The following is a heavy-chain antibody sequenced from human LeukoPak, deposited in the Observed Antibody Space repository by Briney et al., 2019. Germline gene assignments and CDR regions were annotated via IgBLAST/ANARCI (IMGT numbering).Heavy chain of an antibody. CDR3: ARRDTGFEFFDS. D-gene: IGHD5-12*01. J-gene: IGHJ4*02. Sequence: GESLKISCKGSGYSFTNYWIGWVRQMAGQGLEWIGIIYPGDSDTIYSPSFQGQVTISADKSISTAYLQWSSLKASDTAIYYCARRDTGFEFFDSWGQGTLVTVSS. V-gene: IGHV5-51*01. CDR2: IYPGDSDT. CDR1: GYSFTNYW.